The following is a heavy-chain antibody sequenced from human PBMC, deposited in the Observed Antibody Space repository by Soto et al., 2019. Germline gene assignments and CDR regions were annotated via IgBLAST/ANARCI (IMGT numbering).Heavy chain of an antibody. J-gene: IGHJ6*02. CDR2: ISSYNGDT. CDR1: GYTFTRSG. V-gene: IGHV1-18*01. D-gene: IGHD5-12*01. Sequence: QFQLEQSGAEVKKPGASVKVSCKASGYTFTRSGISWVRQAPGQGPECMGWISSYNGDTNYAQTFQGRVTMTTDTSTSTAYMELRSLRSDDTAVYYCAREGVAPYYYYGMDVWGQGTPVTVYS. CDR3: AREGVAPYYYYGMDV.